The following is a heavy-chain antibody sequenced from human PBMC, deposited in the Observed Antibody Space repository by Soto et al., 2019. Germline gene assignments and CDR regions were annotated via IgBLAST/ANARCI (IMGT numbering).Heavy chain of an antibody. Sequence: ASETLSLTCAVYGGSFSGYYWSWIRQPPGKGLEWIGEINHSGSTNYNPSLKSRVTISVDTSKNQFSLKLSSVTAADTAVYYCARDREGLRRQIDYWGQGTLVTVSS. CDR3: ARDREGLRRQIDY. J-gene: IGHJ4*02. D-gene: IGHD4-17*01. CDR2: INHSGST. V-gene: IGHV4-34*01. CDR1: GGSFSGYY.